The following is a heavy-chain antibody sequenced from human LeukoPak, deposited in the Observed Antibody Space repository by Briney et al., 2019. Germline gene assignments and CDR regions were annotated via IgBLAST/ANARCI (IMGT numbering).Heavy chain of an antibody. CDR3: ARQDGGGLYYFDY. J-gene: IGHJ4*02. CDR1: GYSFTSYW. V-gene: IGHV5-51*01. CDR2: IYPGDSVT. Sequence: GESLKISCKGSGYSFTSYWIAWVRQMPGKGPEWMGNIYPGDSVTRYSPSFEGHVTISADKSIPTAYLQWSSLKASDTAIYYCARQDGGGLYYFDYWGQGTLVTVSS. D-gene: IGHD5-12*01.